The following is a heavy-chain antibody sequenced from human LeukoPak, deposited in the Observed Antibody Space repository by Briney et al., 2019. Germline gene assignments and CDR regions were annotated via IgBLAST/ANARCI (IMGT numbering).Heavy chain of an antibody. D-gene: IGHD2-15*01. CDR1: GFAFSSYW. CDR3: ARGTRINYYFDY. V-gene: IGHV3-74*01. J-gene: IGHJ4*02. Sequence: PGGSLRLSCAASGFAFSSYWMHWVRQAPGKGLVWVSRINSDGSSTSYADSVKGRFTISRDNAKNTLYLQMNSLRAEDTAVYYCARGTRINYYFDYWGQGTLVTVSS. CDR2: INSDGSST.